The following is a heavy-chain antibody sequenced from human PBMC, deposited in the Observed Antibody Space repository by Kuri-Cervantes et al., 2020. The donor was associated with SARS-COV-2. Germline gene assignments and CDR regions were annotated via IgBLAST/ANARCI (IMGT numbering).Heavy chain of an antibody. CDR2: IYTSGST. CDR3: ARLYYDFWSGYYFDY. D-gene: IGHD3-3*01. Sequence: LSPPSIVPGAPIGNTSYTWGWIRQPPGKGLEWIGYIYTSGSTNYNPSLKSRVTISVDTSKNQFSLKLSSVTAADTAVYYCARLYYDFWSGYYFDYWGQGTLVTVSS. CDR1: GAPIGNTSYT. V-gene: IGHV4-61*05. J-gene: IGHJ4*02.